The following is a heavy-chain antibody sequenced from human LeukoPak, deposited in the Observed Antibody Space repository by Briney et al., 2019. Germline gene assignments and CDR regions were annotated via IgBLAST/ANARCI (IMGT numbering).Heavy chain of an antibody. J-gene: IGHJ4*02. D-gene: IGHD4-17*01. V-gene: IGHV3-30-3*02. CDR1: GFTFSSYA. CDR2: ISYDGSNK. CDR3: AKLSFTVTPDY. Sequence: GGSLRLSCAASGFTFSSYAMHWVRQAPGKGLEWVAVISYDGSNKYYADSVKGRFTISRDNSKNTLYLQMNSLRAEDTAVYYCAKLSFTVTPDYWGQGTLVTVSS.